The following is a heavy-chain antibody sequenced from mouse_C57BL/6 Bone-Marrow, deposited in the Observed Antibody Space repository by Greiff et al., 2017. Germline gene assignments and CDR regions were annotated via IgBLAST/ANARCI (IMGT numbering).Heavy chain of an antibody. Sequence: EVKLMESGGGLVKPGGSLKLSCAASGFTFSDYGMHWVRQAPEKGLEWVAYISSGSSTIYYADTVKGRFTISRDNAKNTLFLQLTSLRSEDTAMYYCARDYDYDPAWFAYWGQGTLVTVSA. CDR1: GFTFSDYG. V-gene: IGHV5-17*01. CDR3: ARDYDYDPAWFAY. D-gene: IGHD2-4*01. CDR2: ISSGSSTI. J-gene: IGHJ3*01.